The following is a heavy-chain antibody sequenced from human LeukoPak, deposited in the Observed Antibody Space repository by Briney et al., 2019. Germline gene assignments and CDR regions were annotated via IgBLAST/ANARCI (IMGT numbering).Heavy chain of an antibody. Sequence: SETLSLTCTVSGGSITSDSSYWSWIRQPAGKGLEWIGRFYSSGSTNYNPSLKSRVTISVDTSKNQFSLQLNSVTPKDTAVYYCAISWRLAGATPQSWFDPWGQGTLVTVSS. D-gene: IGHD1-26*01. CDR1: GGSITSDSSY. V-gene: IGHV4-61*02. J-gene: IGHJ5*02. CDR3: AISWRLAGATPQSWFDP. CDR2: FYSSGST.